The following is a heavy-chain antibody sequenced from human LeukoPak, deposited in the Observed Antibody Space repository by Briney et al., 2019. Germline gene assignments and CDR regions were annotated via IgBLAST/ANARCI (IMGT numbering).Heavy chain of an antibody. CDR3: ARNSSRVDY. Sequence: VASVKVSCKASGYTFTTSAIICVRQSPGPGLEGLGWISVYNGNTKYAQKLQGRVTMTTDTSTTAAYMELRSLRSDATAVSYCARNSSRVDYWGKGPLVTVSS. CDR1: GYTFTTSA. V-gene: IGHV1-18*01. CDR2: ISVYNGNT. J-gene: IGHJ4*02. D-gene: IGHD6-13*01.